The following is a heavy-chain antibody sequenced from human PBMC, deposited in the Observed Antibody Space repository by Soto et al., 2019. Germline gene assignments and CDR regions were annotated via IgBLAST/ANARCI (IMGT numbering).Heavy chain of an antibody. Sequence: QVQLQESGPGLVKPSQTLSLTCTVSGGSISSGGYYWSWIRQHPGKGLEWIGYIYYSGSTYYNPSLKSRVTISVDTSKNQFSLKLSSVTAADTAVYYCASGDSSSWHEEGIFDYWGQGTLVTVSS. CDR3: ASGDSSSWHEEGIFDY. CDR2: IYYSGST. J-gene: IGHJ4*02. D-gene: IGHD6-13*01. CDR1: GGSISSGGYY. V-gene: IGHV4-31*03.